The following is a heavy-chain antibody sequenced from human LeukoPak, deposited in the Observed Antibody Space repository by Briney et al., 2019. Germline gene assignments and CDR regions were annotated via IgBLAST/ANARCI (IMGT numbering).Heavy chain of an antibody. D-gene: IGHD6-13*01. CDR3: AKIVAAAGLYYYYYGMDV. CDR2: IYYSGST. J-gene: IGHJ6*02. CDR1: GGSISSSSYY. Sequence: PSETLSLTCTVSGGSISSSSYYWGWIRQPPGKGLEWIGSIYYSGSTYYNPSLKSRVTISVGTSKNQFSLKLSSVTAADTAVYYCAKIVAAAGLYYYYYGMDVWGQGTTVTVSS. V-gene: IGHV4-39*01.